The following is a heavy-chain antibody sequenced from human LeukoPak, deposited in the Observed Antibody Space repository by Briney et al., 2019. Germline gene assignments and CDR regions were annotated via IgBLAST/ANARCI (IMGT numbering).Heavy chain of an antibody. CDR1: GFTFTDYW. D-gene: IGHD3-16*01. CDR3: ARAGAYHFDN. J-gene: IGHJ4*02. Sequence: SGGSLRLSCAAAGFTFTDYWMHWVRQVPGKGLVWVSIINTDTRGTYYADSVKGRLPTSRENAKSILYLQMDSLRAEDTAVYYCARAGAYHFDNWGQGTLVTVSS. CDR2: INTDTRGT. V-gene: IGHV3-74*01.